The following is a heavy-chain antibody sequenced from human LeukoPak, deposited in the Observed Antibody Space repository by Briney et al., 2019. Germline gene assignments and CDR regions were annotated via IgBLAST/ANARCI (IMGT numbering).Heavy chain of an antibody. CDR1: GFTFSSYS. Sequence: GGSLRLSCAASGFTFSSYSMNWVRQAPGKGLEWVSYISSSSSTIHYADSVKGRFTISRDNAKNSLYLQMNSLRAEDTAVYYCARSTRFDGSGSYYNLYYFDYWGQGTLVTVSS. V-gene: IGHV3-48*01. CDR3: ARSTRFDGSGSYYNLYYFDY. CDR2: ISSSSSTI. D-gene: IGHD3-10*01. J-gene: IGHJ4*02.